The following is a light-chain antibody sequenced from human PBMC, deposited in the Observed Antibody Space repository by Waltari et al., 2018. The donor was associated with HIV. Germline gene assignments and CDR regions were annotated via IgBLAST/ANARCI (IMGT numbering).Light chain of an antibody. V-gene: IGLV2-8*01. CDR1: SSHIGAYAP. CDR3: SSYGDSLRVL. CDR2: EVT. Sequence: QSALTQPPSASGSLGQSVTISCTGSSSHIGAYAPVSWFQLHPRSAPKLLLYEVTRRPSTVSDRFSGSRSGSTAFLTVAGLQPDDEATYFCSSYGDSLRVLFGGGTNVTVL. J-gene: IGLJ3*02.